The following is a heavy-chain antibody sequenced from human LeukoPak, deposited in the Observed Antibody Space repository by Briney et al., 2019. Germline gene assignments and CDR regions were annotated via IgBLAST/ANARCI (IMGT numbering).Heavy chain of an antibody. CDR3: ARDNAETIRGPGYSSSWYPDLDP. Sequence: GASVKVSCKTSEYTFTGYYMHWVRQAPGQGLEWMGWINPNSGGTNYAQKFQGRVTMTRDTSISTAYMELSRLRSDDTAVYYCARDNAETIRGPGYSSSWYPDLDPWGQGTLVTVSS. J-gene: IGHJ5*02. V-gene: IGHV1-2*02. D-gene: IGHD6-13*01. CDR2: INPNSGGT. CDR1: EYTFTGYY.